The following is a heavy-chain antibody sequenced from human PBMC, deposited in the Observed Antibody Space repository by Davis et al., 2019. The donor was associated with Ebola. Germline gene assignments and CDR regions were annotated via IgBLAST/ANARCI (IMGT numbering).Heavy chain of an antibody. CDR3: ASRLPYYDILTGYSWTWFDP. J-gene: IGHJ5*02. V-gene: IGHV3-30*03. CDR2: ISSNGNKQ. Sequence: GGSLRLSCAASGFTFSLHAMHWVRQAPGKGLEWVAVISSNGNKQYYADSVKGRFTISRDNSKNTLYLQMNSLRAEDTAVYYCASRLPYYDILTGYSWTWFDPWGQGTLVTVSS. CDR1: GFTFSLHA. D-gene: IGHD3-9*01.